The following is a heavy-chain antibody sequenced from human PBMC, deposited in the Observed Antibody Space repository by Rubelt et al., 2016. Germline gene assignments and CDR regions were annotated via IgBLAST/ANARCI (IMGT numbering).Heavy chain of an antibody. Sequence: QVQLVQSGAEVKKPGASVKVSCKASGYTFITYGISWVRQAPGQGLEWMGWISTFNGNTKYAQKHQGRVTMTTDTSTATVYLGLANLRSDDRAVYYCSRGLATIHGYWGQGTLVTVSS. CDR1: GYTFITYG. D-gene: IGHD5-24*01. V-gene: IGHV1-18*01. CDR3: SRGLATIHGY. CDR2: ISTFNGNT. J-gene: IGHJ4*02.